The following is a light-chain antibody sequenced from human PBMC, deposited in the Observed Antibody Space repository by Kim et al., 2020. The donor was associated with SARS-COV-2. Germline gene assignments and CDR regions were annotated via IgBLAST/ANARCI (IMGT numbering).Light chain of an antibody. V-gene: IGLV3-25*03. CDR3: QSSDSSDTFWV. J-gene: IGLJ3*02. Sequence: QGQTARVTGTGDALPNQYAYWFQQKPGQAPVLVIYEDTERPSGIPERFSGSTSGTTVTLTISGVQAEDEADYYCQSSDSSDTFWVFGGGTQLTVL. CDR2: EDT. CDR1: ALPNQY.